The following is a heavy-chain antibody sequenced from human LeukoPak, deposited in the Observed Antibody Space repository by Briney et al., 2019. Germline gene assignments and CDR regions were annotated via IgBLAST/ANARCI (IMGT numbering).Heavy chain of an antibody. J-gene: IGHJ4*02. D-gene: IGHD1-26*01. CDR1: GDSVSSNSAA. CDR2: TYYRSKWFY. CDR3: AKEGAGFGY. V-gene: IGHV6-1*01. Sequence: SQTLSLTCAISGDSVSSNSAAWNCIRRTPSGGLECLGRTYYRSKWFYDYSVSVKSRISINPDTSKNHFSLQLNSVTPEDTAMYYCAKEGAGFGYWGQGTLVTVSS.